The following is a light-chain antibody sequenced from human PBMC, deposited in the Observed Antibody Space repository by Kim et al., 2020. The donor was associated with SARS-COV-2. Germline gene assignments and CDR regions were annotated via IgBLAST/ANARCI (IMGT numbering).Light chain of an antibody. CDR1: QSVSSSY. CDR3: QQYGSS. V-gene: IGKV3-20*01. J-gene: IGKJ2*01. Sequence: EIVLTQSPGTLSLSPGERATLSCRTSQSVSSSYLAWYHQKPGQAPRLLIYGASSRATGIPDRFSGSGSGKNFTLTISRLEPEDFAVYFCQQYGSSFGQGTKLEI. CDR2: GAS.